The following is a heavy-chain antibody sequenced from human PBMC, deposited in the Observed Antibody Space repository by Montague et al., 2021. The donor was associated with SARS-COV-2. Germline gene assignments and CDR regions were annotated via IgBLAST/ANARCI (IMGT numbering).Heavy chain of an antibody. CDR1: GDSVSINRAA. J-gene: IGHJ6*04. D-gene: IGHD3-10*01. CDR3: ARGLWFGELLYYYYYYVMDV. V-gene: IGHV6-1*01. CDR2: TYYRSKWYN. Sequence: CAISGDSVSINRAAWNWIRQSPSRGLEWLGMTYYRSKWYNDYAVSVKSRITINPDTSKNQFSLQLNSVTPEDTAVYYCARGLWFGELLYYYYYYVMDVWGKGTMVTVSS.